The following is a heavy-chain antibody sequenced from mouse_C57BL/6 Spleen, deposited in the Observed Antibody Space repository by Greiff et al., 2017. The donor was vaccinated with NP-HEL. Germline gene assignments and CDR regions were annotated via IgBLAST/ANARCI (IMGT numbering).Heavy chain of an antibody. D-gene: IGHD2-5*01. Sequence: EVKVEESGGGLVKPGGSLKLSCAASGFTFSSYAMSWVRQTPEKRLEWVATISDGGSYTYYPDNVKGRFTISRDNAKNNLYLQMSHLKSEDTAMYYCARDKNYSNYVPFAYWGQGTLVTVSA. V-gene: IGHV5-4*01. CDR1: GFTFSSYA. CDR2: ISDGGSYT. J-gene: IGHJ3*01. CDR3: ARDKNYSNYVPFAY.